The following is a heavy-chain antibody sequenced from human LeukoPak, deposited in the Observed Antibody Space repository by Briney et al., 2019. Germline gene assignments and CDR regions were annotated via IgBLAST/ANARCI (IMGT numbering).Heavy chain of an antibody. V-gene: IGHV1-18*01. CDR3: ARALYSSSPWDAFDI. J-gene: IGHJ3*02. CDR2: ISAYNGNT. D-gene: IGHD6-6*01. CDR1: GYTFTSYG. Sequence: GASVKVSCKASGYTFTSYGISWVRQAPGQGLEWMGWISAYNGNTNYAQKLQGRVTMTTDTSTSTAYMELSRLRSDDTAVYYCARALYSSSPWDAFDIWGQGTMVTVSS.